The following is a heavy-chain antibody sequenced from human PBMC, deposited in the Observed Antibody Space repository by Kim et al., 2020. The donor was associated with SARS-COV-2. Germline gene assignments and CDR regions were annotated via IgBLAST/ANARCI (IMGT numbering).Heavy chain of an antibody. D-gene: IGHD3-22*01. J-gene: IGHJ2*01. CDR3: AKDKGDYYDSSAIARDWYFDL. CDR2: ISWNSGSI. V-gene: IGHV3-9*01. CDR1: GFTFGDYA. Sequence: GGSLRLSCAASGFTFGDYAMHWVRQAPGKGLEWVSGISWNSGSIGYADSVKGRFTISRDNAKNSLYLQMNSLRAEDTALYYCAKDKGDYYDSSAIARDWYFDLWGRGTLVTVSS.